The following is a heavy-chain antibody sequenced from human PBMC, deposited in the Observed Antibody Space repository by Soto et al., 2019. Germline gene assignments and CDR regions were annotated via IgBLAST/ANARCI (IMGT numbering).Heavy chain of an antibody. D-gene: IGHD1-20*01. CDR2: IYYSGST. V-gene: IGHV4-30-4*01. J-gene: IGHJ4*02. CDR1: GGSISSGDYY. CDR3: ARVGVLTGSGFDY. Sequence: QVQLQESGPGLVKPSQTLSLTCTVSGGSISSGDYYWSWIRQPPGKGLEWIGYIYYSGSTYYNPSLKSRVTIAVDTSKNQFSLKLSSVAAADTAVYYCARVGVLTGSGFDYWGQGTLVTVSS.